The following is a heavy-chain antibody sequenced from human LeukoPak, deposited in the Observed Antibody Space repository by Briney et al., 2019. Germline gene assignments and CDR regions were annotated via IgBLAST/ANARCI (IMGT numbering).Heavy chain of an antibody. CDR1: GFTFSTYS. J-gene: IGHJ4*02. CDR3: ARDPQLYFDY. D-gene: IGHD6-13*01. CDR2: ISGSSSYI. V-gene: IGHV3-21*01. Sequence: PGGSLRLSCAASGFTFSTYSMNWVRQAPGKGLEWVSSISGSSSYIYYADSVKGRFTISRDSAQNSLYLQMNSLRAEDTAVYYCARDPQLYFDYWGQGTLVTVSS.